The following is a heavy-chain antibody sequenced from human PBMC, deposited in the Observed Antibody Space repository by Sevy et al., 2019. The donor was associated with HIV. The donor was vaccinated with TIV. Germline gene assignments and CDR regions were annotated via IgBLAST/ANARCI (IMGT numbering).Heavy chain of an antibody. Sequence: SETLSLTCTVSSASVTDYHWSWIRQPPGKGLEWIAYTYHSGSTRYNPSLKSRATISTDTSKNQVSLNLGSVTAADTAAYYCVRGGSPWWDVEVWGKGTTVTVSS. CDR2: TYHSGST. D-gene: IGHD1-26*01. CDR1: SASVTDYH. CDR3: VRGGSPWWDVEV. J-gene: IGHJ6*04. V-gene: IGHV4-59*02.